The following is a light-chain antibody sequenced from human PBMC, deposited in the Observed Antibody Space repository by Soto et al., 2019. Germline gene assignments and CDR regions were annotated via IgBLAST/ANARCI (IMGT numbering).Light chain of an antibody. CDR3: QQYGSSPRT. CDR2: GAS. Sequence: EIVLTQSPGTLSLSPGERATLSCRASQSVSSSYLAWYQQKPGEAPRLLIYGASSRAPGIPDRFSGSGSGTEFTLTITRLEPADFAVYYCQQYGSSPRTFGQGTKLEIK. V-gene: IGKV3-20*01. CDR1: QSVSSSY. J-gene: IGKJ2*01.